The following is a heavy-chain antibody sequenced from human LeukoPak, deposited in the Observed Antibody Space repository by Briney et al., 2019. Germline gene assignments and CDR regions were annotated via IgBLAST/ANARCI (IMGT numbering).Heavy chain of an antibody. CDR1: GFTFSSYG. D-gene: IGHD3-22*01. Sequence: AGGSLRLSCAASGFTFSSYGMHWVRQAPGKGLEWVAVIWYDGSNKYYADSVKGRFTISRDNSNNTLYPQMNSLRPEDTAVYHCAKVIVVVRDDFDYWGQGTLVTVSS. J-gene: IGHJ4*02. CDR3: AKVIVVVRDDFDY. CDR2: IWYDGSNK. V-gene: IGHV3-30*02.